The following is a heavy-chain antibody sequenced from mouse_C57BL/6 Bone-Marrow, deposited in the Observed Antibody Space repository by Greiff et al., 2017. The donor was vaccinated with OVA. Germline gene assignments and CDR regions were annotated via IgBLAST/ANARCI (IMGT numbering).Heavy chain of an antibody. J-gene: IGHJ4*01. Sequence: VQLQQSVAELVRPGASVKLSCTASGFNIKNTYMHWVKQRPEQGLEWIGRIDPANGNTKYAPKFQGKATITADTSSNTAYLQLSSLTSEYTAIYYFASGYYYGYYYAMDYWGQGTSVTVSS. V-gene: IGHV14-3*01. CDR2: IDPANGNT. D-gene: IGHD1-1*01. CDR3: ASGYYYGYYYAMDY. CDR1: GFNIKNTY.